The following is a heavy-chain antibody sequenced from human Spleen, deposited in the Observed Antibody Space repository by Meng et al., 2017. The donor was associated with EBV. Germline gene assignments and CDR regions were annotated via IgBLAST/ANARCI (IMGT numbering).Heavy chain of an antibody. CDR1: GGSISSDSW. V-gene: IGHV4-4*02. D-gene: IGHD2-15*01. J-gene: IGHJ6*02. CDR2: IYHGGST. Sequence: VALRESGPGLVKPSGTLSLTCAVSGGSISSDSWWSWVRQPPGKGLEWIGEIYHGGSTNYNPSLKSRVTISVDRSKNHFSLKLNSVTAADTAVYYCAKSGPSAYYGLDVWGQGTLVTVSS. CDR3: AKSGPSAYYGLDV.